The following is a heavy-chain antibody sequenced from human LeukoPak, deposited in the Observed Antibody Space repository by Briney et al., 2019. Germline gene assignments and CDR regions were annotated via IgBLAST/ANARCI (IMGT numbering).Heavy chain of an antibody. CDR2: INWNGGST. J-gene: IGHJ4*02. CDR1: GFTFDDYG. D-gene: IGHD5-24*01. V-gene: IGHV3-20*04. CDR3: VKDRGRNGWYGDY. Sequence: AGGSVTLSCAASGFTFDDYGMIWVRHGPGKGLEWVSGINWNGGSTGYGDSEKGRFTISRDNAKDSLYLQMNSLTAEDTALYYCVKDRGRNGWYGDYWGQGTIVTVSS.